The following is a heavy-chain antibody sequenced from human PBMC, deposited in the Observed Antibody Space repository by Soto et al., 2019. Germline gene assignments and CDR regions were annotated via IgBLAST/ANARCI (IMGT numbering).Heavy chain of an antibody. Sequence: QVQLVQSGAEVKKPGASVKVSCKASGYTFTSYGISWVRQAPGQGLVWMGWISAYNGNTKYAHKLRGRVSMTTDTSTSRAYMEVRRLRSDDTAVYYCARDLAVGLVDYWGQGTLVTVSS. CDR1: GYTFTSYG. CDR2: ISAYNGNT. D-gene: IGHD6-19*01. V-gene: IGHV1-18*01. J-gene: IGHJ4*02. CDR3: ARDLAVGLVDY.